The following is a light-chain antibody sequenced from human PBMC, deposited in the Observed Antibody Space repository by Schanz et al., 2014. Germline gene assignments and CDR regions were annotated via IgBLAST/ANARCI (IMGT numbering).Light chain of an antibody. J-gene: IGLJ3*02. Sequence: QSALTQPASVSGSPGQSITISCTGTSSDIGGYNYVSWYQQHPGKAPKVMIFDVSNRPSGVSNRFSGSKSGNTASLTISGLQAEDEADYYCTSFTTVFGRVFGGGTKLTVL. CDR3: TSFTTVFGRV. CDR2: DVS. CDR1: SSDIGGYNY. V-gene: IGLV2-14*03.